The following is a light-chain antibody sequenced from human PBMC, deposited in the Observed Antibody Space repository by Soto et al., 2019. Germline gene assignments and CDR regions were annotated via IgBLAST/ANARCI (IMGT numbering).Light chain of an antibody. J-gene: IGKJ3*01. CDR1: QSVSSY. CDR3: QQRSNWST. V-gene: IGKV3-11*01. CDR2: DAS. Sequence: EIVLTQSPATLSLSPGERATLSCRASQSVSSYLAWYQQKPGQAPRLLIYDASNRGTGIPARFSGSGSGTDFTLTISSLEPEDFAVYYCQQRSNWSTFGPGTKVDIK.